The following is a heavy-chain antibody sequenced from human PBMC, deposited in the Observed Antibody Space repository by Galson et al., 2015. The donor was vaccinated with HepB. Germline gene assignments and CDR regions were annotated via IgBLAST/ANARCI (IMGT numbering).Heavy chain of an antibody. J-gene: IGHJ4*02. CDR1: GFTFTGHA. D-gene: IGHD1-20*01. CDR3: AKDDDSRYNWNYFGD. V-gene: IGHV3-23*01. CDR2: VNGRGDNT. Sequence: SLRLSCAASGFTFTGHAMSWVRQAPGKGLEWVSSVNGRGDNTYYPDSAKGRFTISRDNSKNTLYLQMGSLRVEDTAVYYCAKDDDSRYNWNYFGDWGQGTLVTVSS.